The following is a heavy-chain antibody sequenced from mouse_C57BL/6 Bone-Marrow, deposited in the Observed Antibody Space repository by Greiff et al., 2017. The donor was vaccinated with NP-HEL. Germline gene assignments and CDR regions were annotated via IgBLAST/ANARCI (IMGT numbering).Heavy chain of an antibody. Sequence: QVQLQQSGAELVKPGASVKISCKASGYAFNNYWMHWVKQRPGQGLEWIGMIHPNSGSTNYNEKFKSKATLTVDKSSSTAYMQLSSLTSEDSAVYYCARSTTDYYAMDYWGQGTSVTVSS. CDR2: IHPNSGST. D-gene: IGHD1-1*01. CDR3: ARSTTDYYAMDY. V-gene: IGHV1-64*01. J-gene: IGHJ4*01. CDR1: GYAFNNYW.